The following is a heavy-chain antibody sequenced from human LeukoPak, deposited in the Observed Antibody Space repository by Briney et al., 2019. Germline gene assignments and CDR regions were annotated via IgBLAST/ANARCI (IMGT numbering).Heavy chain of an antibody. D-gene: IGHD3-10*01. Sequence: SETLSLTCAVSGYSISSGYYWGWIRQPPGKGLEWIGSIYRSGITYYSPSLKSRVTTSVDTSKNQFSLKLTSVTAADTAVYYCARLRGSNYYYYYMDVWGKGTTVTVSS. CDR1: GYSISSGYY. CDR3: ARLRGSNYYYYYMDV. J-gene: IGHJ6*03. V-gene: IGHV4-38-2*01. CDR2: IYRSGIT.